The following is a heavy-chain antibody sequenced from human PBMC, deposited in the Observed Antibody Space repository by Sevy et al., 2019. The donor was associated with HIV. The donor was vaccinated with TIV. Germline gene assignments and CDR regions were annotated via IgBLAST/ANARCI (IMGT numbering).Heavy chain of an antibody. CDR3: AKDRAPYYYDSSGSLDY. D-gene: IGHD3-22*01. CDR1: GFTFSSYA. CDR2: ISGSGGST. J-gene: IGHJ4*02. V-gene: IGHV3-23*01. Sequence: GSLRPSCAASGFTFSSYAMSWVRQAPGEGLEGGSAISGSGGSTYFADSVKGRFTISRDNSKNTLYLQMNSLRAEDTAVYYCAKDRAPYYYDSSGSLDYWGQGTLVTVSS.